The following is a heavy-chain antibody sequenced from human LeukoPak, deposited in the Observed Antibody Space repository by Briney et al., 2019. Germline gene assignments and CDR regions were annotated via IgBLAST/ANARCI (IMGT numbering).Heavy chain of an antibody. CDR1: DDSISSSTYY. Sequence: SDTLSLTCIISDDSISSSTYYWGWIRQPPGKGLEWIGTLYYSGKTYYNPSLKSRVTISIDTSKNQFSLKLTSATAADTAVYYCARDNGGNSGWFDPWGQGTLVTVSS. CDR2: LYYSGKT. D-gene: IGHD4-23*01. CDR3: ARDNGGNSGWFDP. J-gene: IGHJ5*02. V-gene: IGHV4-39*07.